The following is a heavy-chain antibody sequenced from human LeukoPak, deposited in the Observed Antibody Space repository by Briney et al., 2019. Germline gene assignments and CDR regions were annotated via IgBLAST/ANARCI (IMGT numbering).Heavy chain of an antibody. J-gene: IGHJ4*02. CDR1: GITFSNYW. Sequence: GGSLRLSCAASGITFSNYWMHWVRQAPGKGLVWVSRISSDESITSYADSVKGRFTISRDNAKNTLFLQMNGLRAGDTAVYYCARVSLSSGCLSNWGQGTLVTVSS. CDR2: ISSDESIT. V-gene: IGHV3-74*01. CDR3: ARVSLSSGCLSN. D-gene: IGHD6-19*01.